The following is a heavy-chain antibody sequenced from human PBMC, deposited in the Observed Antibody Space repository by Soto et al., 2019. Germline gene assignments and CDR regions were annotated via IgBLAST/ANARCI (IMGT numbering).Heavy chain of an antibody. CDR2: IIPIFGTA. V-gene: IGHV1-69*13. Sequence: SVKVSFKASGGTFSSYAISWVRQAPGQGLEWMGGIIPIFGTANYAQKFQGRVTITADESTSTAYMELSSLRSEDTAVYYCERVALSDCGGDCSSFDYWGQGTLVTVSS. D-gene: IGHD2-21*02. CDR1: GGTFSSYA. CDR3: ERVALSDCGGDCSSFDY. J-gene: IGHJ4*02.